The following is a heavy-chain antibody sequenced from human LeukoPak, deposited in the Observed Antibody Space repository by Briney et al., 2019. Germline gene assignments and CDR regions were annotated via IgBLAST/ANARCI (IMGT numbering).Heavy chain of an antibody. CDR2: TYYSGST. CDR3: ARFVRNGVRGSHYYMDI. CDR1: GGSISSYY. D-gene: IGHD1-14*01. J-gene: IGHJ6*03. V-gene: IGHV4-59*01. Sequence: PSETLSLTSTVSGGSISSYYWGWMRQPPGKGLEWIEYTYYSGSTNYNPSLKSRVTISVDTSKNQFSLKLSSVTAADTAVYYCARFVRNGVRGSHYYMDIWGKGTTVTVSS.